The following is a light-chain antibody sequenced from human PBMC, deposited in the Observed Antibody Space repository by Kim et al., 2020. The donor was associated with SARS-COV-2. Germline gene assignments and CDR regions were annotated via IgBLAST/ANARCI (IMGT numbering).Light chain of an antibody. CDR2: GTI. J-gene: IGLJ3*02. Sequence: QSVLTQPPSVSGAPGQRVTISCTGSSSNFGARFEVHWYQQVPGTAPKLLIFGTINRPSGVPDRFSASKSGTSASLAITGLQADDEAYYYCQSYDSSLGGSVFGGGTQLTVL. V-gene: IGLV1-40*01. CDR3: QSYDSSLGGSV. CDR1: SSNFGARFE.